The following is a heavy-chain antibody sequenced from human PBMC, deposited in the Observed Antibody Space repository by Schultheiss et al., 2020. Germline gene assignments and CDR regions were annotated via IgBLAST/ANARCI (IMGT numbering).Heavy chain of an antibody. V-gene: IGHV4-34*01. Sequence: SETLSLTCAVSGGSLSGFYWSWIRQSPAKGLEWIGEIYHSGSTNYTPSLKSRVTISVDTSKNQFSLKLSSVTAADTAVYYCARGSGYYPHWGQGTLVTVSS. CDR2: IYHSGST. CDR3: ARGSGYYPH. CDR1: GGSLSGFY. J-gene: IGHJ4*02. D-gene: IGHD3-22*01.